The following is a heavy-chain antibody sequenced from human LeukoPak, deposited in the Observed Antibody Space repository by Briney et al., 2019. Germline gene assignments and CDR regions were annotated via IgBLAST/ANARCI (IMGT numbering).Heavy chain of an antibody. CDR1: GGTFSSYA. CDR3: ARGGPLVYCSSTSCPPLGMDV. V-gene: IGHV1-69*01. D-gene: IGHD2-2*01. J-gene: IGHJ6*02. CDR2: IIPIFGTA. Sequence: ASVKVSCKASGGTFSSYAISWVRQAPGQGLEWMGGIIPIFGTANYAQKFQGRVTITADESTSTAYMELSSLRSEDTAVYYCARGGPLVYCSSTSCPPLGMDVWGRGTTVTVSS.